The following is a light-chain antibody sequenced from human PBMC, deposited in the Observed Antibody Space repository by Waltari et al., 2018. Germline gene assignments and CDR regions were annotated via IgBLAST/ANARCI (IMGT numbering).Light chain of an antibody. CDR2: DTT. Sequence: TQSPSTLSASVGDRATLSCRASQSITNYLAWYQQKPGQAPRRLIYDTTKRATDIPVRFSGSGSGTDFTLTISSLEPEDFAVYYCQQRSNWLRTFGQGTTVAIK. CDR1: QSITNY. J-gene: IGKJ1*01. CDR3: QQRSNWLRT. V-gene: IGKV3-11*01.